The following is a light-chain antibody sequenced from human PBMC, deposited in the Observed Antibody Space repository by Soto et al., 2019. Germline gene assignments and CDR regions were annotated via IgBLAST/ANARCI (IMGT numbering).Light chain of an antibody. J-gene: IGKJ5*01. V-gene: IGKV3-15*01. Sequence: EIVMTQSPATLSVSQGERATLSCRASQSVGSNLAWYQQKPGQVPRLLIYDASSRATGVPARFSGSWSGTEFTLTISSLQSEDFAVYYCQQYNNWITFGQGTRLEIK. CDR2: DAS. CDR3: QQYNNWIT. CDR1: QSVGSN.